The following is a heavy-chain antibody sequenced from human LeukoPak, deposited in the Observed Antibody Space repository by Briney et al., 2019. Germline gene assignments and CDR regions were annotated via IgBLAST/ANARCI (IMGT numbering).Heavy chain of an antibody. D-gene: IGHD1-26*01. CDR1: GFTVSRNY. Sequence: GGSLRLSCAASGFTVSRNYMSWVRQAPGKGLEWVSVIYSGGSTYYADSVKGRFTISRDNSKNTLYLQMNSLRAEDTAVYYCAAVVGATRAVAYYYYMDVWGTGTTVTVSS. V-gene: IGHV3-66*02. CDR3: AAVVGATRAVAYYYYMDV. CDR2: IYSGGST. J-gene: IGHJ6*03.